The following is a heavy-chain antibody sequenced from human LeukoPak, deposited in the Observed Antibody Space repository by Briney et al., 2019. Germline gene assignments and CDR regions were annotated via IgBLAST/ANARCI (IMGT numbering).Heavy chain of an antibody. J-gene: IGHJ4*02. CDR2: VSGSAGST. V-gene: IGHV3-23*01. CDR1: GFTFSSYA. Sequence: QAGGSLRLSCAASGFTFSSYAMSWVRQAPGKGLEWVSAVSGSAGSTYYADSVKGRFTISRDNSKNTLYLQMNSLRAEDTAVYYCAKDTVAAVAVPYWGQGTLVTVSS. D-gene: IGHD6-19*01. CDR3: AKDTVAAVAVPY.